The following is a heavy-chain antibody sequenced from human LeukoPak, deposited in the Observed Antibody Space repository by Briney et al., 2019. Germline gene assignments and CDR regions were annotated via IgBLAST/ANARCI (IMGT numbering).Heavy chain of an antibody. V-gene: IGHV1-18*01. J-gene: IGHJ6*02. CDR3: ARGPAGSYYYGMDV. D-gene: IGHD6-13*01. CDR2: ISAYNGNT. CDR1: GGTFTSYG. Sequence: ASVKVSCKASGGTFTSYGISWVRQAPGQGLEWMGWISAYNGNTNYAQKLQGRVTMTTDTSTSTAYMELRSLRSDDTAVYYCARGPAGSYYYGMDVWGQGTTVTVSS.